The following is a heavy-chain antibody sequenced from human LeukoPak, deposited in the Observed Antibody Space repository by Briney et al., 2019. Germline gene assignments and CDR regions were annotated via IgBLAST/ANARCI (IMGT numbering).Heavy chain of an antibody. CDR1: GGSISSGGYY. V-gene: IGHV4-31*03. J-gene: IGHJ4*02. CDR3: ARAYSRQLPPDY. Sequence: SLTLSLTCTVSGGSISSGGYYWSWIRQHPGKGLEWIGYIYYSGSTYYNPSLKSRVTISVDTSKNQFSLKLTTVTAADTAVYYCARAYSRQLPPDYWGQGTLVTVSS. D-gene: IGHD6-13*01. CDR2: IYYSGST.